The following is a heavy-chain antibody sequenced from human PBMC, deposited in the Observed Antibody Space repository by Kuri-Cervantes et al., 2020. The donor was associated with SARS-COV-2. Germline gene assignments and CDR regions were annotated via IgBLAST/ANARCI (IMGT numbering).Heavy chain of an antibody. CDR1: GLTFSSYG. V-gene: IGHV3-30*19. CDR2: ISYDGSNK. D-gene: IGHD4-17*01. Sequence: GGSLRLSCAASGLTFSSYGMHWVRQAPGKGLEWVAVISYDGSNKYYADSAKGRFTISRDNSKNTLYLQMNSLRAEDTAVYYCAKFSDYGDSPDAFDIWGQGTMVTVSS. CDR3: AKFSDYGDSPDAFDI. J-gene: IGHJ3*02.